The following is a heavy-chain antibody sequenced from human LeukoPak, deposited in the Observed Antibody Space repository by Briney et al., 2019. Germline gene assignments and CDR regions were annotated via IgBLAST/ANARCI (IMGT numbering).Heavy chain of an antibody. CDR2: IYYSGST. Sequence: SQTLSLTCTVSGGSISSGGYYWSWNRQHPGKGLEWIGYIYYSGSTYYNPSLKSRVTISVDTSKNQFSLKLSSVTAADTAVYYCARRDSSGWSYFDYWGQGTLVTVSS. CDR3: ARRDSSGWSYFDY. V-gene: IGHV4-31*03. D-gene: IGHD6-19*01. J-gene: IGHJ4*02. CDR1: GGSISSGGYY.